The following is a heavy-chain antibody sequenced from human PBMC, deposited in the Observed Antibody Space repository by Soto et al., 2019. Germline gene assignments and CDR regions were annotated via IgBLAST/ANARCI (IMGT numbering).Heavy chain of an antibody. Sequence: SVKVSCKASGYTFTTYYMHWVRQAPGQGLEWMGGIIPIFGTANYAQKFQGRVTITADESTSTAYMELSSLRPEDTAVYYCAEGIVVVPAAILVHYYYYGMDVWGQGTKVTVSS. J-gene: IGHJ6*02. CDR1: GYTFTTYY. CDR2: IIPIFGTA. D-gene: IGHD2-2*02. CDR3: AEGIVVVPAAILVHYYYYGMDV. V-gene: IGHV1-69*13.